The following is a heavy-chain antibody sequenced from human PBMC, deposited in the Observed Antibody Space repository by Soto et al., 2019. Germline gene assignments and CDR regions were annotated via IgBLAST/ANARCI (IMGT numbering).Heavy chain of an antibody. CDR2: ISASSRTL. CDR1: GFTFSSYS. CDR3: ARSYYDSSASYASYGMAV. Sequence: GGSLRLSCGASGFTFSSYSMNWVRQAPGKGLEWISHISASSRTLFYADSVKGRFTISRDNAKNSLYLQMNSLRAEDTAVYYCARSYYDSSASYASYGMAVWGQGTTVTVSS. V-gene: IGHV3-48*01. J-gene: IGHJ6*02. D-gene: IGHD3-22*01.